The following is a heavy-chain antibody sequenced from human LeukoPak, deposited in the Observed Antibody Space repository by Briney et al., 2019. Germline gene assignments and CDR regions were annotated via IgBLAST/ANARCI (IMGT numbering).Heavy chain of an antibody. CDR3: AGKEVELVRVFDY. D-gene: IGHD6-6*01. J-gene: IGHJ4*02. Sequence: SETLSLTCTVSGYSISSGYYWGWMRQPPGKGLEWIGSIYHSGSTYYNPSLKSRVTISVDTSKNQCSLKLSSVTAADTAVYYCAGKEVELVRVFDYWGQGTLVTVSS. CDR1: GYSISSGYY. CDR2: IYHSGST. V-gene: IGHV4-38-2*02.